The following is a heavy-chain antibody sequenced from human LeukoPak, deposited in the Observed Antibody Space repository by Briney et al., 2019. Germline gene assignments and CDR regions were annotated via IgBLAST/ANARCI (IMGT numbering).Heavy chain of an antibody. D-gene: IGHD1-26*01. J-gene: IGHJ4*02. CDR3: AKDLRGWGSYFPFDY. Sequence: GGSLRLSCAASGFTFSSYAMHWVRQAPGKGLEWVAVISYDGSNKYYADSVKGRFTISRDNSKNTLYLQMNSLRAEDTAVYYCAKDLRGWGSYFPFDYWGQGTLVTVSS. V-gene: IGHV3-30-3*01. CDR1: GFTFSSYA. CDR2: ISYDGSNK.